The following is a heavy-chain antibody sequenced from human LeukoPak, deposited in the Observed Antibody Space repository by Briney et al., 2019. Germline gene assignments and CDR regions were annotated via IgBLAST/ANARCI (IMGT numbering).Heavy chain of an antibody. D-gene: IGHD6-13*01. J-gene: IGHJ6*03. Sequence: GGSLRLSCAASGFTFSSYSMNWVRQAPGKGLEWVSYISSSGSTIYYADSVKGRFTISRDNAKNSLYLQMNSLRAEDTAVYYCAKDFKGSSSWYYYYMDVWGKGTTVTISS. CDR3: AKDFKGSSSWYYYYMDV. V-gene: IGHV3-48*04. CDR1: GFTFSSYS. CDR2: ISSSGSTI.